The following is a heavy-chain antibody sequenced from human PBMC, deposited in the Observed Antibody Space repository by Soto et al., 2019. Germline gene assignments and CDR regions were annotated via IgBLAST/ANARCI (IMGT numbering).Heavy chain of an antibody. CDR3: TTDYLQTGTTFDY. CDR2: IRGQTHGGTT. CDR1: GVRCIDDW. J-gene: IGHJ4*02. D-gene: IGHD1-1*01. V-gene: IGHV3-15*01. Sequence: GVLQRVPCAVSGVRCIDDWRTWVSQDPGKALEWVAHIRGQTHGGTTDYAAPVKGRFTISRDDSKNTLYLQMNSLKVEYTAVYYCTTDYLQTGTTFDYWGQGTLVTVSS.